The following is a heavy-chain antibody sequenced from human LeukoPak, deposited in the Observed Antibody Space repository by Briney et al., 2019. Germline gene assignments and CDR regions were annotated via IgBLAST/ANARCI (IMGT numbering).Heavy chain of an antibody. CDR3: ARRDGGSSSCIDY. CDR2: IYTSGST. D-gene: IGHD1-26*01. J-gene: IGHJ4*02. CDR1: GGSISSGSYY. V-gene: IGHV4-61*02. Sequence: PSETLSLTCTVSGGSISSGSYYWSWIRQPAGKGLEWIGRIYTSGSTNYNPSLKSRVTISVDTSKNQFSLKLSSVTAADTAVYYCARRDGGSSSCIDYWGQGTLVTVSS.